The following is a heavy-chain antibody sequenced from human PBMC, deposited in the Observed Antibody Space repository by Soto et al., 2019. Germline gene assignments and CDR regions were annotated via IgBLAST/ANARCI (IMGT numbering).Heavy chain of an antibody. CDR3: ARSGDNYNVLDY. J-gene: IGHJ4*02. V-gene: IGHV3-11*03. CDR1: GFPPSDHY. Sequence: GWSLRLSCAASGFPPSDHYMSWIRQAPGKGLEWISFSSNSGTFTKYADSVKGRFTISRDNAKNSLYLQINSLRGEDTAIYFCARSGDNYNVLDYWGPGTPVTVSS. CDR2: SSNSGTFT. D-gene: IGHD3-10*02.